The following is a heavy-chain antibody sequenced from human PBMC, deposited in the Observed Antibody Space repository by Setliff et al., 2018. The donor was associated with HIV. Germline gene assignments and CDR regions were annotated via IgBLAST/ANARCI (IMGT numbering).Heavy chain of an antibody. J-gene: IGHJ4*02. D-gene: IGHD1-26*01. CDR1: GYSFSNYA. CDR2: INGGNAIT. V-gene: IGHV1-3*01. Sequence: ASVKVSCKASGYSFSNYAIHWVRQAPGQGLEWMGWINGGNAITKFSQKFQGRVTFTRDTSASTAYMELSSPRSEDTAVYYCARAGYLLHYFDSWGQGTLVTVSA. CDR3: ARAGYLLHYFDS.